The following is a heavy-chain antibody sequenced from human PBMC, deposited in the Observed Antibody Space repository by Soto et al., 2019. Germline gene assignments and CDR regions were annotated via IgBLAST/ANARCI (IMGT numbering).Heavy chain of an antibody. CDR3: ARDPPPYSSSWYAFDI. CDR1: GFTFSSYS. D-gene: IGHD6-13*01. V-gene: IGHV3-48*02. CDR2: ISSSSSTI. J-gene: IGHJ3*02. Sequence: GGSLRLSCAASGFTFSSYSMNWVRQAPGKGLEWVSYISSSSSTIYYADSVKGRFTISRDNAKNSLYLQMNSLRDEDTAVYYCARDPPPYSSSWYAFDIWGQGTMVTVSS.